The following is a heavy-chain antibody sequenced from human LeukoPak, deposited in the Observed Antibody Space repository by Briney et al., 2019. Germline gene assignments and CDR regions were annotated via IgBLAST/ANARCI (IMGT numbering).Heavy chain of an antibody. CDR2: IYYSGST. CDR3: ARIRNAVPGS. CDR1: GGSISSSSYY. D-gene: IGHD6-19*01. Sequence: PSETLSLTCTVSGGSISSSSYYWGWIRQPPGKGLEWIGSIYYSGSTYYNPSLKSRGTISADTSKNQFSLKLSSVTAADTAVYYCARIRNAVPGSWGQGTLVTVSS. V-gene: IGHV4-39*01. J-gene: IGHJ4*02.